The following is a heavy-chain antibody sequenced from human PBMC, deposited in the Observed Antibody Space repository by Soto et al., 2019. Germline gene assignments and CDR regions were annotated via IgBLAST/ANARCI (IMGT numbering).Heavy chain of an antibody. J-gene: IGHJ4*02. D-gene: IGHD2-8*01. CDR3: AKDRATKYALDY. Sequence: QVQLVESGGGVVQPGRSLRLSCAAYGFTFTSNAMHWVRQAPGKGLERVTFISYDGSIKYYADSVKGRFTISRDNSKNTLYLQMNSLRAEDTAVYYCAKDRATKYALDYWGQGTLVTVSS. V-gene: IGHV3-30*18. CDR1: GFTFTSNA. CDR2: ISYDGSIK.